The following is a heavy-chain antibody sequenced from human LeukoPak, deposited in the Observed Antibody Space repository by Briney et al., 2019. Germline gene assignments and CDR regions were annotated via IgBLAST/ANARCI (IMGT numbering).Heavy chain of an antibody. CDR3: ARVPRGSGYYVDY. CDR1: GGSISKQY. Sequence: SETLSLTCTVSGGSISKQYWTWVRQSAGKGLEWIGRIYTSGSTTYNPSLKSRVTMSVDTSKNQFSLKLSSVTAADTAVYYCARVPRGSGYYVDYWGQGTLVTVSS. J-gene: IGHJ4*02. CDR2: IYTSGST. V-gene: IGHV4-4*07. D-gene: IGHD3-22*01.